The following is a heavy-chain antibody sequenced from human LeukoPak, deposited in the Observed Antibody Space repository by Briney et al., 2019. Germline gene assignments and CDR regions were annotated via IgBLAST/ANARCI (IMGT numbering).Heavy chain of an antibody. V-gene: IGHV3-74*01. CDR2: INSVGSST. D-gene: IGHD4-23*01. J-gene: IGHJ4*02. Sequence: GGSLRLSCAASGFTFSSYWMHWVRQAPGKGLVWVSRINSVGSSTSYADSVKGRFTISRDNAKNTLYLQMNSLRAEDTAVYYCAREDYGGDGGYWGQGTLVTVSS. CDR1: GFTFSSYW. CDR3: AREDYGGDGGY.